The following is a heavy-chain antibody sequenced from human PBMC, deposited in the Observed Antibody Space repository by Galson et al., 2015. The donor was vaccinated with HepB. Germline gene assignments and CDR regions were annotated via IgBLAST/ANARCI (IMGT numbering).Heavy chain of an antibody. CDR2: ISGNSGST. Sequence: SLRLSCAASGFIFSNYVMSWVRQAPGKGLEWVSVISGNSGSTYYAVSVKGRFTISRDNSKNTLYLQMNSLRAEDTAVYFCARRRTTYYFDYWGQGTLVTVSS. V-gene: IGHV3-23*01. CDR3: ARRRTTYYFDY. CDR1: GFIFSNYV. J-gene: IGHJ4*02. D-gene: IGHD1-1*01.